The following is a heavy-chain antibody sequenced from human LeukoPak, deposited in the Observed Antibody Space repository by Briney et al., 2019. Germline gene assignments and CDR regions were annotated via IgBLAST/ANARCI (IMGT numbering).Heavy chain of an antibody. J-gene: IGHJ6*03. CDR3: ARGGGSSNYYYYYYMDV. D-gene: IGHD6-13*01. V-gene: IGHV4-59*01. CDR2: IYYSGST. CDR1: GGSISSYY. Sequence: SETLSLTCTVSGGSISSYYWSCIRQPPGEALEWLGYIYYSGSTNYNPSLKSRLTISVETSKHPFSLKLSSVTAADTAVYYCARGGGSSNYYYYYYMDVWGKGTTVTVSS.